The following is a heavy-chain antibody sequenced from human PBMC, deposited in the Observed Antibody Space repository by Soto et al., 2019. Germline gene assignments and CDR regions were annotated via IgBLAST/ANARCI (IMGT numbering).Heavy chain of an antibody. V-gene: IGHV4-31*03. CDR3: ARGWQQLTNGLLYYYYGMDV. D-gene: IGHD6-13*01. CDR2: IHYSGST. Sequence: QVQLQESGPGLVKPSQTLSLTCTVSGGSISSGGYYWSWIRQHPGKGLEWIGYIHYSGSTYYNPSLKSRVTISVDTSKNQFSLKLSSVTAADTAVYYCARGWQQLTNGLLYYYYGMDVWGQGTTVTVSS. J-gene: IGHJ6*02. CDR1: GGSISSGGYY.